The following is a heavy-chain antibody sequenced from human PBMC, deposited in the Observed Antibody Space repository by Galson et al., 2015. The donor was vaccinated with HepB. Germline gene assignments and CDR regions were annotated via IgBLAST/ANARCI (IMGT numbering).Heavy chain of an antibody. CDR3: AREYYGSGSYYSTPYYYYYGMDV. CDR2: IIPILGIA. Sequence: SVKVSCKASGGTFSSYTISWVRQAPGQGLEWMGRIIPILGIANYAQKFQGRVTITADKSTSTAYMELSSLRSEDTAVYYCAREYYGSGSYYSTPYYYYYGMDVWGQGTTVAVSS. J-gene: IGHJ6*02. D-gene: IGHD3-10*01. CDR1: GGTFSSYT. V-gene: IGHV1-69*04.